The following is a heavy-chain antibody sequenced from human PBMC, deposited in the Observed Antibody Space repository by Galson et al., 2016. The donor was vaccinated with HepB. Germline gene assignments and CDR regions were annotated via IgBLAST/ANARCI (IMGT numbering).Heavy chain of an antibody. CDR3: AHVTDFWSGYYFYFDY. V-gene: IGHV2-5*02. Sequence: PALVTPTQTLTLTCTFSGFSLSTSGVGVGWIRQPPGKALEWLALIYWDDDKRYSPSLKNGLTITKDTSKNQVVLTMTNMDPVDTATYYCAHVTDFWSGYYFYFDYWGQGTLVTVSS. CDR1: GFSLSTSGVG. CDR2: IYWDDDK. D-gene: IGHD3-3*01. J-gene: IGHJ4*02.